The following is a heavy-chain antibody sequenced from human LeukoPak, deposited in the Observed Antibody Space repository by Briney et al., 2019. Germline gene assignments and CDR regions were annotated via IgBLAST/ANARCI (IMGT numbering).Heavy chain of an antibody. Sequence: ASVKVSCKASGGTFSSYAISWVRQAPGQGLEWMGGIIPIFGTANYAQKFQGRVTITADESTSTAYMELSSLRSEDTAVYYCARDRGSTVPNRAFDIWGQGTMVTVSS. CDR3: ARDRGSTVPNRAFDI. D-gene: IGHD4-17*01. J-gene: IGHJ3*02. CDR1: GGTFSSYA. V-gene: IGHV1-69*13. CDR2: IIPIFGTA.